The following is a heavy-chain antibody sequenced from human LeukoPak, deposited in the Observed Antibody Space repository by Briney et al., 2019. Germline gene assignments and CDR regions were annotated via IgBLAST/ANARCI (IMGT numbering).Heavy chain of an antibody. V-gene: IGHV2-5*01. J-gene: IGHJ4*02. D-gene: IGHD3-9*01. CDR2: IYWNDDQ. Sequence: SGPTLVKPTQTLTLTCTFSGFSLDTSGVGVGWIRQPPGKALEWVAFIYWNDDQRFSPSLKNRITITKDTATNQVVLSMTNMDPVDTATYYCAHSRLPDISRYFVPPSGPFDYWGQGALVTVSS. CDR3: AHSRLPDISRYFVPPSGPFDY. CDR1: GFSLDTSGVG.